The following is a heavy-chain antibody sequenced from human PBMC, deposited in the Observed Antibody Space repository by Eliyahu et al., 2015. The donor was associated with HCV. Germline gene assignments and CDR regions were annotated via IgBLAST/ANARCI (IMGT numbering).Heavy chain of an antibody. CDR3: TREPHFDY. CDR2: KSEGDGGTT. CDR1: GFTFKNVR. V-gene: IGHV3-15*01. Sequence: EVQLVESGGGLVKPGGSLRVSCAASGFTFKNVRIKSEGDGGTTDFAAPVKGRFTISRDDSKNTLYLQMDSLRADDTALYFCTREPHFDYWGQGILVTVSS. J-gene: IGHJ4*02.